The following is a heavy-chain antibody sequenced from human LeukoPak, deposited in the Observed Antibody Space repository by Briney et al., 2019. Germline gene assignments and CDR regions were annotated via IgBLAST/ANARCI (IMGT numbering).Heavy chain of an antibody. CDR1: GFTFSTYA. J-gene: IGHJ4*02. CDR3: AKRGINGDYYHY. CDR2: ILYDGRNE. Sequence: GCSLRLSCAASGFTFSTYAMHWVRQAPGKGLEWVALILYDGRNEYYAESVKGRFTISRDNSQNTVYLQMNSLRPEDTAVYYCAKRGINGDYYHYWGQGTLVTVSS. V-gene: IGHV3-30*18. D-gene: IGHD4-17*01.